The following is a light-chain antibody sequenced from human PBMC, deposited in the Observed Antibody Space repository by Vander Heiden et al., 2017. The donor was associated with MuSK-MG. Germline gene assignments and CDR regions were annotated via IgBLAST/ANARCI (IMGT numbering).Light chain of an antibody. CDR1: QSIGSN. CDR2: YAS. Sequence: EIVLTQSLDFQSVTPKEKVTITCRASQSIGSNLHWYQQKPDQSPKLLIKYASQSFSGVPSRFSGSGSGTDFTLTIDSLEAEDAATYYCHQSSRLPWTFGQGTKVEIK. V-gene: IGKV6-21*01. J-gene: IGKJ1*01. CDR3: HQSSRLPWT.